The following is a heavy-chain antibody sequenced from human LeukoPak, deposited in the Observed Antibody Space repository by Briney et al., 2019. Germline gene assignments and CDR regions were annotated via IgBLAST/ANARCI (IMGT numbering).Heavy chain of an antibody. CDR2: IWYDGSNK. D-gene: IGHD3-16*01. Sequence: GRSLTLSCAASGFTFSNFAMFWVRQPPGKGLEWVAVIWYDGSNKYYADSVKGRFTISRDNSKNTVYLQMNSLRAEDTAVYYCARDLKLWSNTQSYWGQGTLVTVSS. V-gene: IGHV3-33*01. CDR3: ARDLKLWSNTQSY. J-gene: IGHJ4*02. CDR1: GFTFSNFA.